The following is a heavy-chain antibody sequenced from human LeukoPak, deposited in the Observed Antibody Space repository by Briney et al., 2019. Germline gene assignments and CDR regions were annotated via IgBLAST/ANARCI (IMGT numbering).Heavy chain of an antibody. D-gene: IGHD6-13*01. Sequence: ASVRLLYEASVYAFTIYYMLWVRQAPGQGLEWMGIINPSGGGTSYAQKFQGRVTMTRDTSTSTVYMELSSLRSEDTAVYYCARGAQGQLVRGAIDYWGQGTLVTVSS. CDR1: VYAFTIYY. CDR2: INPSGGGT. J-gene: IGHJ4*02. V-gene: IGHV1-46*01. CDR3: ARGAQGQLVRGAIDY.